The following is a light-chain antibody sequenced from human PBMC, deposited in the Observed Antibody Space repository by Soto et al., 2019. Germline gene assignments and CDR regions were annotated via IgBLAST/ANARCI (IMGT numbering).Light chain of an antibody. J-gene: IGKJ5*01. Sequence: IQLTQSPSSLSASVGDRVTITCRASQDISSYLAWYQQKPGKATKLLIYAASTLQSGVPSRFSGSGSGTDFTLTISSLQPEDFATYYCQQLNSYPFTFGQGTRLEIK. V-gene: IGKV1-9*01. CDR2: AAS. CDR1: QDISSY. CDR3: QQLNSYPFT.